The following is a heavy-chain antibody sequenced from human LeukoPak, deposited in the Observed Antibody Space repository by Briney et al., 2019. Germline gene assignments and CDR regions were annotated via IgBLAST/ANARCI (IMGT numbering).Heavy chain of an antibody. J-gene: IGHJ5*02. CDR2: ISYDGSNK. CDR1: GFTFSSYA. Sequence: GGSLRLSCAASGFTFSSYAMHWVRQAPGKGLEWVAVISYDGSNKYYADSVKGRFTISRDNSKNTLYLQMNSLRAEDTAAYYCARGLLVEWLLSWGQGTLVTVSS. D-gene: IGHD3-3*01. CDR3: ARGLLVEWLLS. V-gene: IGHV3-30-3*01.